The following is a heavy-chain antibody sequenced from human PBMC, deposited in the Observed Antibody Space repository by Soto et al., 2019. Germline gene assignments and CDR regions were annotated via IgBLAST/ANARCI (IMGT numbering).Heavy chain of an antibody. CDR2: IYYSGST. CDR3: ARHYYDSSGTLRYYFDY. J-gene: IGHJ4*02. V-gene: IGHV4-59*08. Sequence: SETLSLTCTVSGGSISSYYWSWIRQPPGKGLEWIGYIYYSGSTNYNPSLKSRVTISVDTSKNQFSLKLSSVTAADTAVYYCARHYYDSSGTLRYYFDYWGQGTLVTVPS. D-gene: IGHD3-22*01. CDR1: GGSISSYY.